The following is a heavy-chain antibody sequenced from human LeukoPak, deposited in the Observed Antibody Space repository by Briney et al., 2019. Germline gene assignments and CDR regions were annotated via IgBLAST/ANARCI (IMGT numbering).Heavy chain of an antibody. J-gene: IGHJ4*02. CDR1: GYTLTELS. CDR3: ATVKQWLDYFDY. D-gene: IGHD6-19*01. Sequence: ASVKVSCKVSGYTLTELSMHWVRQAPGKGLEWMGGFDPEDGEIIYAQKFQGRVTMTEDTSTDTAYMELSSLRSEDTAVYYCATVKQWLDYFDYWGQGTLVTVSS. V-gene: IGHV1-24*01. CDR2: FDPEDGEI.